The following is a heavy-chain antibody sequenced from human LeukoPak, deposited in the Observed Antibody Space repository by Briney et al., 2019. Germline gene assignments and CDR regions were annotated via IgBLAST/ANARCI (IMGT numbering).Heavy chain of an antibody. D-gene: IGHD3-22*01. CDR1: GFTFSSYEM. CDR2: IYHSGSI. Sequence: GSLRLSCAASGFTFSSYEMNWVRQPPGKGLEWIGEIYHSGSINYNPSLKNRVTLSIDKSNNHFSLRLSSLSAADTAVYYCARGISGYFGTSGYYYDYWGQGTLVTVSS. CDR3: ARGISGYFGTSGYYYDY. V-gene: IGHV4-4*02. J-gene: IGHJ4*02.